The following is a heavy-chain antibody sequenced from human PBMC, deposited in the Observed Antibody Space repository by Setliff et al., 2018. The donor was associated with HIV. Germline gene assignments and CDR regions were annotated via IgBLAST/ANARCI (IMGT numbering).Heavy chain of an antibody. V-gene: IGHV4-39*01. CDR2: FYYNGDS. Sequence: SETLSLTCTVSGDSVNDRSYFWGWIRQPPGKGLEWIGTFYYNGDSRYNPSLKSRVTISVDTSKNQFSLNLNSVTAADTAKYYCARAKTIGVSAVFFDPWGQGRPVTVSS. CDR3: ARAKTIGVSAVFFDP. D-gene: IGHD3-3*01. CDR1: GDSVNDRSYF. J-gene: IGHJ5*02.